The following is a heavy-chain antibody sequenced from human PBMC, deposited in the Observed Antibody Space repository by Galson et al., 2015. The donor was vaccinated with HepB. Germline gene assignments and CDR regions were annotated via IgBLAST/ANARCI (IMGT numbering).Heavy chain of an antibody. D-gene: IGHD3-9*01. CDR3: AREDIFWLDYYYYGMDV. V-gene: IGHV1-46*04. CDR2: INPSGGST. Sequence: SVKVSCKASGYTFTSYYMHWVRQAPGQGLEWMGIINPSGGSTSYAQKLQGRVTMTRDTSTSTVYMELSSLRSEDTAVYYCAREDIFWLDYYYYGMDVWGQGTTVTVSS. CDR1: GYTFTSYY. J-gene: IGHJ6*02.